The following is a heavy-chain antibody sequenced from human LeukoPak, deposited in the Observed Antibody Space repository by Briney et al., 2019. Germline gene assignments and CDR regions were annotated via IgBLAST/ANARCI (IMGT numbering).Heavy chain of an antibody. V-gene: IGHV1-8*01. CDR3: ARAIWSGYYRLYYYYYYGMDV. Sequence: NTGYAQKFQGRVTMTRNTSISTAYMELSSLRSEDTAVYYCARAIWSGYYRLYYYYYYGMDVWGQGTTVTVSS. D-gene: IGHD3-3*01. CDR2: NT. J-gene: IGHJ6*02.